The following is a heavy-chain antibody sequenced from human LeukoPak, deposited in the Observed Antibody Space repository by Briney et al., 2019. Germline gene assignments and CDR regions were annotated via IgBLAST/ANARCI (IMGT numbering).Heavy chain of an antibody. CDR2: ISYDGSNK. Sequence: SGGSLRLSCAASGFTFSSYATHWVRQAPGKGLEWVAVISYDGSNKYYADSVKGRFTISRDNSKNTLYLQMNSLRAEDTAVYYCAKYDAAALVVDYWGQGTLVTVSS. J-gene: IGHJ4*02. CDR3: AKYDAAALVVDY. D-gene: IGHD6-13*01. CDR1: GFTFSSYA. V-gene: IGHV3-30-3*02.